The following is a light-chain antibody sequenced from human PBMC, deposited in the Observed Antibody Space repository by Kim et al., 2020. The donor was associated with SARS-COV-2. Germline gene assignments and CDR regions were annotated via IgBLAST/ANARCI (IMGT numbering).Light chain of an antibody. CDR3: QRYNGYSWT. CDR2: DAS. J-gene: IGKJ1*01. CDR1: QTISTW. Sequence: SAYVGDRVTITGRASQTISTWLAWYQQRPGKAPKLLIHDASILQGGVPSGFSGSGSGTQFSLTIGRLQPDDSATYYCQRYNGYSWTFGQGTKLEI. V-gene: IGKV1-5*01.